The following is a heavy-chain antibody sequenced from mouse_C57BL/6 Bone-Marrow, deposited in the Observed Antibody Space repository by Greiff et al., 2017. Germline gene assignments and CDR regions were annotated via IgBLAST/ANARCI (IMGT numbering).Heavy chain of an antibody. Sequence: EVQLQESGPGLAKPSQTLSLTCSVTGYSITSDYWNWIRKFPGNKLEYMGYISYSGSTYYNPSLKIRISITRDTSKNQYYLQLNSVTTEDTATYYLARFAYGNNWYFYVWGTGTTVTVSS. CDR2: ISYSGST. J-gene: IGHJ1*03. CDR3: ARFAYGNNWYFYV. CDR1: GYSITSDY. V-gene: IGHV3-8*01. D-gene: IGHD2-1*01.